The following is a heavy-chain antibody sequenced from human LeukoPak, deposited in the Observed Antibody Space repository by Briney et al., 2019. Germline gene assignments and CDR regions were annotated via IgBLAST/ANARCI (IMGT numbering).Heavy chain of an antibody. J-gene: IGHJ4*02. Sequence: ASVKVSSKASGYTFKRYGISWVRQAPGQGLEWMGWISTYNGDTNYAQKFQGRVTMTTDTSTSTAYMELRSLRSDDTAVYYCARDPSNTSGWYIYFDYWGQGTLVTVSS. CDR2: ISTYNGDT. CDR3: ARDPSNTSGWYIYFDY. V-gene: IGHV1-18*01. CDR1: GYTFKRYG. D-gene: IGHD6-19*01.